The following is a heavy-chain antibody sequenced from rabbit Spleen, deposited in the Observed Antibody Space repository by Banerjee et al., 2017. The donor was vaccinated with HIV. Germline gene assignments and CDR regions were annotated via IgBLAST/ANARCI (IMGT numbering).Heavy chain of an antibody. CDR2: IYGGSDST. D-gene: IGHD6-1*01. CDR1: GFTISNYYY. V-gene: IGHV1S40*01. CDR3: ARSTYNSYIYAFEL. J-gene: IGHJ4*01. Sequence: QSLEESGGGLVQPEGSLTLTCTASGFTISNYYYMCWVRQAPGKGLEWIGCIYGGSDSTWYASWAKGRFTISKTSSTTVTLERTSLTVADTATYFCARSTYNSYIYAFELWGPGTLVTVS.